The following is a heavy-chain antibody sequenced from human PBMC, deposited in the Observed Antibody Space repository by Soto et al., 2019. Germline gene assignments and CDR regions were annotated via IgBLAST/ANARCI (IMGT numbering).Heavy chain of an antibody. D-gene: IGHD3-22*01. CDR1: GVSISTYY. CDR3: AGRRTISMNY. J-gene: IGHJ4*02. CDR2: VSYSGNT. Sequence: PSETLSLTCTVSGVSISTYYWSWVRQPPGKGLEWIGYVSYSGNTNYNPSLKSRITISVDTSKNQFSLTLISVTAADTAVYFCAGRRTISMNYWGQGTLVTVSS. V-gene: IGHV4-59*01.